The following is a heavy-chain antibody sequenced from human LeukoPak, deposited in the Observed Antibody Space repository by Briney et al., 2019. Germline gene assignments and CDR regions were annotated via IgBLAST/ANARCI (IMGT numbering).Heavy chain of an antibody. Sequence: GGSLRLSCAASGFTFSSYAMHWVRQAPAEGLEWVAVISYDGSSKYYADSVKGRFTISRDNSKNTLYLQMNSLRAEDTAVYYCARDGRAITMIVVVRPIDYRGQGTLVTVSS. CDR2: ISYDGSSK. V-gene: IGHV3-30-3*01. J-gene: IGHJ4*02. D-gene: IGHD3-22*01. CDR3: ARDGRAITMIVVVRPIDY. CDR1: GFTFSSYA.